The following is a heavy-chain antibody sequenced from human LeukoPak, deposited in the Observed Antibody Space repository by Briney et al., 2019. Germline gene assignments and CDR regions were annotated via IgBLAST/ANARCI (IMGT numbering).Heavy chain of an antibody. Sequence: ASVKVSCKASGYTFTSYAMHWVRQAPGQRLEWMGWINAGNGNTKYSQKFQGRVTITRDTSASTAYMELSSLRSEDTAVYYCARDTVTDYYFDYWGQGTLVTVSS. J-gene: IGHJ4*02. V-gene: IGHV1-3*01. CDR1: GYTFTSYA. D-gene: IGHD4-11*01. CDR3: ARDTVTDYYFDY. CDR2: INAGNGNT.